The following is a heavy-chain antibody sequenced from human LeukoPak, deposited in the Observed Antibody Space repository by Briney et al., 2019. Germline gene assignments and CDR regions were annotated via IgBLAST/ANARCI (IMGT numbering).Heavy chain of an antibody. J-gene: IGHJ4*02. D-gene: IGHD3-22*01. V-gene: IGHV3-23*01. CDR2: ISGSGGST. CDR3: AKDPLSYYDSSGYRYFDY. CDR1: GFTFNNYA. Sequence: PGGSLRLSCAASGFTFNNYAMNWVRQAPGKGLEWVSGISGSGGSTYYADSVKGRFTISGDNSKNTLYLQMNRLRAEDTAVYFCAKDPLSYYDSSGYRYFDYWGQGTLVTVSS.